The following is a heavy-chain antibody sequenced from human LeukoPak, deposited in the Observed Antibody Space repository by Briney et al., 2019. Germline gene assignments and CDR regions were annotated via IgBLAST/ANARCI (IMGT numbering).Heavy chain of an antibody. J-gene: IGHJ4*02. D-gene: IGHD3-22*01. Sequence: GGSLRLSCAAFGSTFSSYAMSWVRQAPGKGLEWVSAISSSGGGTYYADSVKGRFTISRDNSKNTLYLQMNSLRAEDTAIYYCAKAYYYDSSGYYYLIFDYWGQGTLVTVSS. CDR1: GSTFSSYA. CDR2: ISSSGGGT. CDR3: AKAYYYDSSGYYYLIFDY. V-gene: IGHV3-23*01.